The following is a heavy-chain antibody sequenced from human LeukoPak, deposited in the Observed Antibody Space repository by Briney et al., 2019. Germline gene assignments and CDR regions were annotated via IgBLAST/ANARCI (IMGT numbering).Heavy chain of an antibody. D-gene: IGHD3-10*01. CDR1: GFTVSSNY. Sequence: GGSLRLSCAASGFTVSSNYMSWVRQAPGKGLEWVSVIYSGGSTYYADSVKGRFTISRDNSKNTLYLQMNSMRAEDTAMYYCARYGSGSRATLGHWGQGILVTVSS. CDR2: IYSGGST. CDR3: ARYGSGSRATLGH. J-gene: IGHJ4*02. V-gene: IGHV3-53*01.